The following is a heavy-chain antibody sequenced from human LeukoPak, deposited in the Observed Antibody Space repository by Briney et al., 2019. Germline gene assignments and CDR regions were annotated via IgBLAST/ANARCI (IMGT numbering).Heavy chain of an antibody. CDR3: ARDEPLRGYSGYDSAY. V-gene: IGHV7-4-1*04. Sequence: ASVKVSCKASGYTFTSYAMNWVRQAPGQGLEWMGWINTNTGNPTYAQGFTGRFVFSLDTSVSMAYLQISSLKAEDTAVYYCARDEPLRGYSGYDSAYWGQGTLVTVSS. J-gene: IGHJ4*02. CDR1: GYTFTSYA. D-gene: IGHD5-12*01. CDR2: INTNTGNP.